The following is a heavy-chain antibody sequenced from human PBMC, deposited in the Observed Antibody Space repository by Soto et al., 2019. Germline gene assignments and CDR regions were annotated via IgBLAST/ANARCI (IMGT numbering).Heavy chain of an antibody. CDR1: GYTFTSYD. CDR3: ARAKYYDILTGYYYYFDY. CDR2: MNPIFGTA. J-gene: IGHJ4*02. Sequence: ASVKVSCKASGYTFTSYDINWVRQATGQGLEWMGWMNPIFGTANYAQKFQGRVTITADESTSTAYMELSSLRSEDTAVYYCARAKYYDILTGYYYYFDYWGQGTLVTVSS. V-gene: IGHV1-69*13. D-gene: IGHD3-9*01.